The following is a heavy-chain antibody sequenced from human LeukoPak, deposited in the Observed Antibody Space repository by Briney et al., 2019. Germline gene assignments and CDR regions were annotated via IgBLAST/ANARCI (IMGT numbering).Heavy chain of an antibody. CDR3: VKEYHSRGFGAYFDY. CDR1: KFTFSHYG. J-gene: IGHJ4*02. Sequence: GGSLRPSCTASKFTFSHYGMQWVRQAPGKGLEWVAVISSDGSIKVYADSVKGRFTLSRDNSINTVDLQMNSLRAEDTAVYYCVKEYHSRGFGAYFDYWGQGTLVTVSS. V-gene: IGHV3-30*18. D-gene: IGHD3-3*01. CDR2: ISSDGSIK.